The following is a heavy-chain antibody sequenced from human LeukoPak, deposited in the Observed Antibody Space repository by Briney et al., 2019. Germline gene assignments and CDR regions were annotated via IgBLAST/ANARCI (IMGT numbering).Heavy chain of an antibody. J-gene: IGHJ5*02. CDR2: MYYSGST. V-gene: IGHV4-30-4*01. Sequence: SETLSLTCTVSGGSISSGDYYWSWIRQPPGKGLEWIAYMYYSGSTYYNPSLKSRVTMSADTSKNQLSLKLSSVTAADTAVYYCARAYYYDSRIDPWGQGILVTVSS. D-gene: IGHD3-22*01. CDR1: GGSISSGDYY. CDR3: ARAYYYDSRIDP.